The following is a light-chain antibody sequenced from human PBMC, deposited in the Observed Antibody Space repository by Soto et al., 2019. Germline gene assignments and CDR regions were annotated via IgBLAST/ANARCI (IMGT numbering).Light chain of an antibody. J-gene: IGKJ4*01. V-gene: IGKV3-20*01. CDR2: DAS. CDR3: QQYGSVPLT. Sequence: EIVLTQSPGTLSLSPGERATLSCRASQSVSSSYLAWYQQKPGQAPRLLIYDASSRATGIPERFRGSGSGTDFTLTISRLEAEDFAVYYCQQYGSVPLTFGGGTKVEIK. CDR1: QSVSSSY.